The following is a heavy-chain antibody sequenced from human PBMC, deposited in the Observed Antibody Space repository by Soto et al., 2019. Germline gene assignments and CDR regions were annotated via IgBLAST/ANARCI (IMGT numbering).Heavy chain of an antibody. V-gene: IGHV4-59*01. D-gene: IGHD4-17*01. CDR1: GGSISSYY. J-gene: IGHJ4*02. CDR2: IYYSGST. Sequence: ASETLSLTCTVSGGSISSYYWSWIRQPPGKGLEWIGYIYYSGSTNYNPSLKSRVTISVDTSKNQFSLKLSSVTAADTAVYYCARDPIPYGDYGLDYWGQGTLVTVSS. CDR3: ARDPIPYGDYGLDY.